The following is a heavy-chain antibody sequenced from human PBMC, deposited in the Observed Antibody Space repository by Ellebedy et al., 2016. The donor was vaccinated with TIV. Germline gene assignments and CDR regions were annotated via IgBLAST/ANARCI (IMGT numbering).Heavy chain of an antibody. CDR2: IIPIFGTA. CDR1: GGTFSSYA. D-gene: IGHD6-19*01. Sequence: AASVKVSCKASGGTFSSYAISWVRQAPGQGLEWMGGIIPIFGTANYAQKFQGRVTMTRDTSISTAYMELSRLRSDDTAVYYCARDGPTIWQWLASRSALYGMDVWGQGTTVTVSS. CDR3: ARDGPTIWQWLASRSALYGMDV. J-gene: IGHJ6*02. V-gene: IGHV1-69*05.